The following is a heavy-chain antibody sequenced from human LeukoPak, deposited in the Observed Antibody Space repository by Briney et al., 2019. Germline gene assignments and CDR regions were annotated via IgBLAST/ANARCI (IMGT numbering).Heavy chain of an antibody. Sequence: GGSLRLSCAASGFTFDDYAMSWVRQAPGKGLEWVSAISGSGGSTYYADSVKGRFTISRDNSKNTLYLQMNSLRAEDTAVYYCAKVGGIVVVPAADDYWGQGTLVTVSS. CDR1: GFTFDDYA. CDR2: ISGSGGST. D-gene: IGHD2-2*01. CDR3: AKVGGIVVVPAADDY. V-gene: IGHV3-23*01. J-gene: IGHJ4*02.